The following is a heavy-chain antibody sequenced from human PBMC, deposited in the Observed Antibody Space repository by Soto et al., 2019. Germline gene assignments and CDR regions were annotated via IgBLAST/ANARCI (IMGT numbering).Heavy chain of an antibody. J-gene: IGHJ6*02. Sequence: ASVKVSCKVSGYTLTELSMHWVRQAPGKGLEWMGGFDPEDGETIYAQKFQGRVTMTEDTSTDTAYMELSSLRSEDTAVYYCATVYILIAAADDYGMDVWGQGTTVTVSS. D-gene: IGHD6-13*01. CDR3: ATVYILIAAADDYGMDV. CDR1: GYTLTELS. CDR2: FDPEDGET. V-gene: IGHV1-24*01.